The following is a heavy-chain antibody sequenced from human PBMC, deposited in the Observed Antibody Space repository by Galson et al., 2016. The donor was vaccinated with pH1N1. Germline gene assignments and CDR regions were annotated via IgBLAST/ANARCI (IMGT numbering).Heavy chain of an antibody. J-gene: IGHJ4*02. Sequence: SLRLSCASSGFSVSNNHMSWVRQAPGKGLEWVSVIYRGGSTYYADSLEGRFTISRDDSKNMLYLQMNRLRVDDTAIYYCTGTLLSFGEPNNADFWGQGTQVTVSS. CDR2: IYRGGST. D-gene: IGHD3-10*01. CDR1: GFSVSNNH. CDR3: TGTLLSFGEPNNADF. V-gene: IGHV3-53*01.